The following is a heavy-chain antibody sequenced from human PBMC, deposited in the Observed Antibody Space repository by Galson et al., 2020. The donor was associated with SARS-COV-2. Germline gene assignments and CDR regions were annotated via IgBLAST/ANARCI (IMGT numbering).Heavy chain of an antibody. CDR3: ASPYLGAASFFGAFDL. CDR2: INSSGTNV. V-gene: IGHV3-48*03. CDR1: GFSFSHYE. J-gene: IGHJ3*01. Sequence: GESLKIPCPGSGFSFSHYEMNWVRHAPGKGLEWVSYINSSGTNVYYADSVKGPFTISRDNAKNSLYLQMTSLRAEDTAIYYCASPYLGAASFFGAFDLWGPGTMVTVSS. D-gene: IGHD2-15*01.